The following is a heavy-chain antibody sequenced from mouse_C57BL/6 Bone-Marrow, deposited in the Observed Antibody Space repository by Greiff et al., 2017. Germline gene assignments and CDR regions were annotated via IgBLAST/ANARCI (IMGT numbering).Heavy chain of an antibody. D-gene: IGHD1-3*01. Sequence: QVQLQQSGPGLVQPSQSLSITCTASGFSLTSYGVHWVRQSPGKGLEWLGVIWSGGSTDYNAAFISRLSISKDNSKSQVFFKMNSLQADDTAIYYCARKRHNLYFDYWGQGTTLTVSS. J-gene: IGHJ2*01. CDR3: ARKRHNLYFDY. V-gene: IGHV2-2*01. CDR1: GFSLTSYG. CDR2: IWSGGST.